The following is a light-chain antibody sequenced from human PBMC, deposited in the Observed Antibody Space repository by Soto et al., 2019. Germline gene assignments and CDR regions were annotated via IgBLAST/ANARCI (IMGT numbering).Light chain of an antibody. V-gene: IGKV3-20*01. CDR2: GAS. CDR1: QSVGSSH. J-gene: IGKJ1*01. CDR3: QQYGSAPWT. Sequence: EIVLTQSPGTLSLSPGERATLSCRDSQSVGSSHLAWYQQKPGQAPRLLIYGASSRATGIPDRFSGSGSGTDFTLTISRLEPEDFAVYYCQQYGSAPWTFGQGTKVEIK.